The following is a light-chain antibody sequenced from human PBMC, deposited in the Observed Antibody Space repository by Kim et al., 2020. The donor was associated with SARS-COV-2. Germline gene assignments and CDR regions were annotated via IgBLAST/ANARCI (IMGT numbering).Light chain of an antibody. V-gene: IGLV2-11*03. CDR3: CSYAGGYTQVA. CDR2: DVN. Sequence: SVTISCTGTSSDVGGYSYVSWYQQFPGNAPRLMIYDVNKRPSGVPDRFSASKSGNTASLTISGLQADDEADYYCCSYAGGYTQVAFGGGTQLTVL. CDR1: SSDVGGYSY. J-gene: IGLJ2*01.